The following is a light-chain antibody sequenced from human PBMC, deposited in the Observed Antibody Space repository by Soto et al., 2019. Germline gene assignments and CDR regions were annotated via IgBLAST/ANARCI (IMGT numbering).Light chain of an antibody. CDR1: SSDIGGYNY. V-gene: IGLV2-14*01. CDR2: EVT. CDR3: SSYTIRSTLV. Sequence: QSALTQPASVSGSPGQSITISCIGTSSDIGGYNYVSWYQHHPGKAPTLIIYEVTKRPSGVSARFSGSKPGNTASLTISGLQAEDEADYYCSSYTIRSTLVFGSGTKLTVL. J-gene: IGLJ1*01.